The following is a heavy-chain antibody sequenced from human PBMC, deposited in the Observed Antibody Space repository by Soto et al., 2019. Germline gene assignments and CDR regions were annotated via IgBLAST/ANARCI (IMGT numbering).Heavy chain of an antibody. CDR2: IVVASGNT. D-gene: IGHD3-10*01. Sequence: QMQLVQSGPKVKKPGTSVKVSCKTSGFTFTSSGVQWVRQARGQRLEWIGWIVVASGNTNYAQKFQERVTITRDMSTSTAYMELSSLRSEDTAVYYCAASKGDAADGFDIWGQGTMVTVSS. CDR3: AASKGDAADGFDI. J-gene: IGHJ3*02. V-gene: IGHV1-58*01. CDR1: GFTFTSSG.